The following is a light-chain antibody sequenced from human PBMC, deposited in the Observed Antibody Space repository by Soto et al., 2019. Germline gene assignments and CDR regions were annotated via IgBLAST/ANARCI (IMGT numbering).Light chain of an antibody. CDR3: QQYGSSPRT. CDR1: QSVGSIY. V-gene: IGKV3-20*01. Sequence: DIVLTQSPGTLSLSPGERATLSCRASQSVGSIYLAWYQQKPGQAPRLLIHGASNRASVIPDRFSGSGSGTDFTLTISRLEPEDFAVYYCQQYGSSPRTFGQGTKVEIK. J-gene: IGKJ1*01. CDR2: GAS.